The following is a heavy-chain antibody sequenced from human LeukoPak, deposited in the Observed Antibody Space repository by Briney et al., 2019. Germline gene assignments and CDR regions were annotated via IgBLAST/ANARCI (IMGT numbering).Heavy chain of an antibody. D-gene: IGHD3-9*01. Sequence: GGSLRLSCAASGFTFSSYSMNWVRQAPGKGLEWVSSISSSSSYIYYADSVKGRFTISRDNAKNSLYLQMNSLRAEDTAVYYCASREDILTGYYAFDIWGQGTMVTVSS. CDR2: ISSSSSYI. V-gene: IGHV3-21*01. CDR3: ASREDILTGYYAFDI. CDR1: GFTFSSYS. J-gene: IGHJ3*02.